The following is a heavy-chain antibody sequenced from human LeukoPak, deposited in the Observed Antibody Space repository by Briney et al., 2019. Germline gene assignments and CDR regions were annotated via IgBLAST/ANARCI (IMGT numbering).Heavy chain of an antibody. CDR2: IYYSGST. J-gene: IGHJ3*02. CDR1: GGSISSYY. V-gene: IGHV4-59*01. Sequence: SETLSLTCTVSGGSISSYYWSWIRQPPGKGLEWIGYIYYSGSTNYNPSLKSRVTISVDTSKNQFSLKLSSVTAADTAVYYCARAVGSYDRVGAFDIWGQGTMVTVSS. D-gene: IGHD1-26*01. CDR3: ARAVGSYDRVGAFDI.